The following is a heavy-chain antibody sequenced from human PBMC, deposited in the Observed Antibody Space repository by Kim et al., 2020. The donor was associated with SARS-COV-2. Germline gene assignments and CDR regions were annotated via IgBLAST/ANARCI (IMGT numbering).Heavy chain of an antibody. Sequence: GGSLRLSCAASGFTFSSYGMHWVRQAPGKGLEWVAVISYDGSNKYYADSVKGRFTISRDNSKNTLYLQMNSLRAEDTAVYYCAKPRQLYYYDSSGYLDYWGQGTLVTVSS. CDR3: AKPRQLYYYDSSGYLDY. J-gene: IGHJ4*02. D-gene: IGHD3-22*01. V-gene: IGHV3-30*18. CDR1: GFTFSSYG. CDR2: ISYDGSNK.